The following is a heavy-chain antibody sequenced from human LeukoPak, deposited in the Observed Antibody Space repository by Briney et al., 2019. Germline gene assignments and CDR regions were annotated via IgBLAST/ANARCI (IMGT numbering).Heavy chain of an antibody. CDR2: IRYDGSNK. J-gene: IGHJ6*03. V-gene: IGHV3-30*02. Sequence: GGSLRLSCAASGFAFSSYGMHWVRQAPGKGLEWVAFIRYDGSNKYYADSVKGRFTISRDNSKNTLYLQMNSLRAEDTAVYYCAREGYSYGRYYYYYYMDVWGKGTTVTVSS. CDR1: GFAFSSYG. D-gene: IGHD5-18*01. CDR3: AREGYSYGRYYYYYYMDV.